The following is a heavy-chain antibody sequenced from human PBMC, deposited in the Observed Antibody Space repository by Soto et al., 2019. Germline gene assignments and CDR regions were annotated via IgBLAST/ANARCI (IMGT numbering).Heavy chain of an antibody. CDR1: GFTFSSYG. CDR3: AREKVVPAAADKSYYYYYGMDV. J-gene: IGHJ6*02. CDR2: IWYDGSNK. D-gene: IGHD2-2*01. V-gene: IGHV3-33*01. Sequence: PGGSLRLSCAASGFTFSSYGMHWVRQAPGKGLEWVAVIWYDGSNKYYADSVKGRFTISRDNSKNTLYPQMNSLRAEDTAVYYCAREKVVPAAADKSYYYYYGMDVWGRGTTVTVSS.